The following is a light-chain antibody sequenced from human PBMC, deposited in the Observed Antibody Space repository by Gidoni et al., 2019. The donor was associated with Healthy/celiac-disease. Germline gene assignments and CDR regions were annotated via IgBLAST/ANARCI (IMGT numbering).Light chain of an antibody. CDR3: QVWDSP. CDR1: NIGRKS. Sequence: SYVLTQPPSVSVAPGKTARITCGGNNIGRKSVHWYQQKPGQAPVLVIYYDSDRPSGIPERFSGSNSGTTATLTISRVEAGDEADYYCQVWDSPFGGGTKLTVL. J-gene: IGLJ2*01. CDR2: YDS. V-gene: IGLV3-21*04.